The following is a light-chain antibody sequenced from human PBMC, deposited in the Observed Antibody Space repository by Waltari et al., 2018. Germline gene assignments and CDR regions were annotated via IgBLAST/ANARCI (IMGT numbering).Light chain of an antibody. CDR2: GVS. V-gene: IGLV2-14*03. Sequence: QSALTQPASVSGSPGQSITISCTGTSSDVGGHNYVSWYQQDPGKAPKLMIYGVSTRPPGVSFRVSGSQSGNTASLSISGLQAEDEADYYCSSYTSSNSYVFGTGTKVTVV. CDR1: SSDVGGHNY. J-gene: IGLJ1*01. CDR3: SSYTSSNSYV.